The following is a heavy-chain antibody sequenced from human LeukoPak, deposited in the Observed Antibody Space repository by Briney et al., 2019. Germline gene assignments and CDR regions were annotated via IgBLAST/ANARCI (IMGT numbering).Heavy chain of an antibody. V-gene: IGHV4-34*01. CDR3: ARVPLRFLEPFDY. J-gene: IGHJ4*02. CDR2: INHSGGA. Sequence: SETLSLTCAVYGGSFIGYSWSWIRQPPGKGLEWIGEINHSGGANYNPSLKSRVTISADTSKSQFSLKLGSVTAADTAVYYCARVPLRFLEPFDYWGQGTLVTVSS. D-gene: IGHD3-3*01. CDR1: GGSFIGYS.